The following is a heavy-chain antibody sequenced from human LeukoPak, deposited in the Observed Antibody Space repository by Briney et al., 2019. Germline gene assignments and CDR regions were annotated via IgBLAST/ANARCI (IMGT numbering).Heavy chain of an antibody. CDR2: INSDGTST. CDR1: GFTFSNYF. CDR3: ARRVDATRWFDP. D-gene: IGHD2-15*01. J-gene: IGHJ5*02. V-gene: IGHV3-74*03. Sequence: PGGSLRLSCAASGFTFSNYFMHWVRQAPGKGQVWVSRINSDGTSTMYADSVRGRFTISRDNAKNMLYMQMNSLRDEDTAVYYCARRVDATRWFDPWGQGTLVTVSS.